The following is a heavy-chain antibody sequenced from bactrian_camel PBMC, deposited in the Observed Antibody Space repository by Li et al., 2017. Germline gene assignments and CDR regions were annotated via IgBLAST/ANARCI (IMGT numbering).Heavy chain of an antibody. CDR3: AADPCPNGVWVDYND. J-gene: IGHJ4*01. Sequence: HVQLVESGGGLVQPGGSPRLSCTASGFTFDDSDMGWYRQAPGNECELVSTINVAGQIYYADFVKGRFTISQDKAKNILYLQMNSVKPEDTATYFCAADPCPNGVWVDYNDLGQGTQVTVS. V-gene: IGHV3S60*01. CDR2: INVAGQI. CDR1: GFTFDDSD. D-gene: IGHD5*01.